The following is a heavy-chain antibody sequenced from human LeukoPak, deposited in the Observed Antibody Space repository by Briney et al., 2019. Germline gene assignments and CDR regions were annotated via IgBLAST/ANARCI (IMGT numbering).Heavy chain of an antibody. V-gene: IGHV3-48*03. J-gene: IGHJ5*02. CDR1: GFYLNTYE. CDR3: ARGDPHADL. CDR2: ITISGHTK. Sequence: GGSLRLSCAASGFYLNTYEMNWVRQAPGKGMEWVADITISGHTKNYADSVKGRFTISRDNAGTSLYLQMNSLRVEDTGVYYCARGDPHADLWGQGTLVTVSS.